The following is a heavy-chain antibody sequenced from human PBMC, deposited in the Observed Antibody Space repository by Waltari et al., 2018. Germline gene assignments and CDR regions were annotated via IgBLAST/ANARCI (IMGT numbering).Heavy chain of an antibody. CDR3: ARGSGVDY. CDR2: ISDGGGII. CDR1: TFNTYV. V-gene: IGHV3-23*01. Sequence: TFNTYVMNWVRQAPGKGLEWVSSISDGGGIINYADSVKGRFTISRDNSKNTLYLQMNSLRAEDTAVYYCARGSGVDYWGQGTLVTISS. J-gene: IGHJ4*02. D-gene: IGHD7-27*01.